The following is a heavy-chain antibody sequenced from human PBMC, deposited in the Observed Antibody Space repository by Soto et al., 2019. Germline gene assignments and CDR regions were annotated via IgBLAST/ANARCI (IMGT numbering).Heavy chain of an antibody. CDR2: ISSSGSTI. V-gene: IGHV3-48*03. J-gene: IGHJ6*02. Sequence: ESGGGLVQPGGSLRLSCAASGFTFSSYEMNWVRQAPGKGLEWVSYISSSGSTIYYADSVKGRFTISRDNAKNSLYLQMNSLRAEDTAVYYCARDQGFGETNYYYGMDVWGQGTTVTVSS. CDR1: GFTFSSYE. D-gene: IGHD3-10*01. CDR3: ARDQGFGETNYYYGMDV.